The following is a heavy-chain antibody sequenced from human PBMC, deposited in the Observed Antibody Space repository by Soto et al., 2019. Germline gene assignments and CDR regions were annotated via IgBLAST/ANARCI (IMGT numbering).Heavy chain of an antibody. J-gene: IGHJ1*01. Sequence: VGSLRLSCESSVFSFSSFAMNWVRQAPGRWLEWVSYISDDGASIYYADSLKGRFTISRDNAKNSLSLQMNNLRAEDTAVYYCARETPVQAWLHHFQHWGLGTLVIVTS. CDR1: VFSFSSFA. CDR2: ISDDGASI. CDR3: ARETPVQAWLHHFQH. V-gene: IGHV3-48*03. D-gene: IGHD5-18*01.